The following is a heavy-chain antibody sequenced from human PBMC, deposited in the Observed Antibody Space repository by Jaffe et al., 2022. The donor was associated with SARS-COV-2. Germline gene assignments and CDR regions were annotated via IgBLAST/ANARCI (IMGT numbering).Heavy chain of an antibody. CDR3: ARDPVLSMAYSSGLAEPNNWFDP. CDR1: GGTFSSYA. J-gene: IGHJ5*02. D-gene: IGHD6-19*01. V-gene: IGHV1-69*01. CDR2: IIPIFGTA. Sequence: QVQLVQSGAEVKKPGSSVKVSCKASGGTFSSYAISWVRQAPGQGLEWMGGIIPIFGTANYAQKFQGRVTITADESTSTAYMELSSLRSEDTAVYYCARDPVLSMAYSSGLAEPNNWFDPWGQGTLVTVSS.